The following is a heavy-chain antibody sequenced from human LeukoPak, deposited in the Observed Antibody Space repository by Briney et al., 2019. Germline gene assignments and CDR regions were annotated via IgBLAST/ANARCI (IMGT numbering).Heavy chain of an antibody. D-gene: IGHD6-19*01. CDR2: ISAYNGNT. CDR1: GYTFTSYV. CDR3: ARDGGVVAGPRPLDY. Sequence: SVTDSCKASGYTFTSYVINWLRQAPEKGLDWMGCISAYNGNTNQAQKLQGRVTMTTDTTTSTAYMELRSLRSDNTAVYYCARDGGVVAGPRPLDYWGQGTLVTVSS. J-gene: IGHJ4*02. V-gene: IGHV1-18*01.